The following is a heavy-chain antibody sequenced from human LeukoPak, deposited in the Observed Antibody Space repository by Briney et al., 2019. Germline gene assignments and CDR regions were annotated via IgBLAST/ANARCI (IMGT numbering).Heavy chain of an antibody. J-gene: IGHJ5*02. CDR1: GGSFSSYY. CDR2: IYYVGTT. Sequence: SETLSLTCAVYGGSFSSYYWGWIRQAPGRGLECIGNIYYVGTTYYNPSLRSRVTISVDTSKGQFSLKLTSVTAADTAVYYCAAYYYGSGSSPGFFDPWGHGTLVTVSS. V-gene: IGHV4-59*04. D-gene: IGHD3-10*01. CDR3: AAYYYGSGSSPGFFDP.